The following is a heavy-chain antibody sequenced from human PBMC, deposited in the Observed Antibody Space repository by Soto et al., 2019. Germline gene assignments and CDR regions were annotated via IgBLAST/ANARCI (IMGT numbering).Heavy chain of an antibody. D-gene: IGHD1-26*01. CDR2: IKYSGNT. V-gene: IGHV4-39*01. CDR1: GGSISSSSHY. CDR3: ARHGITGRYYDASDY. Sequence: QLQLQESGPGLVKPSETLSLTCTVSGGSISSSSHYWGWVRQPPGKGLEWIASIKYSGNTYYNPSLKSRVTISVDTSENQLSLKLSSVTAADTAVYHCARHGITGRYYDASDYWGQGTLVTVTS. J-gene: IGHJ4*02.